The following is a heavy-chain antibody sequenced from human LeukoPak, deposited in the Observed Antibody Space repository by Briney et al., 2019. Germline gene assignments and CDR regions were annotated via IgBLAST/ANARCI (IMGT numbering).Heavy chain of an antibody. Sequence: GGSLRLSCAASGFTFDDYAMHWVRQAPGKGLECVSLISWDGDSTYYSDSVKGRFTISRDNNKNSLYLQMHSLRTEDTALYYCATAPYDSIGIFDYWGQGTLVTVSS. D-gene: IGHD3-22*01. CDR1: GFTFDDYA. V-gene: IGHV3-43D*03. CDR2: ISWDGDST. CDR3: ATAPYDSIGIFDY. J-gene: IGHJ4*02.